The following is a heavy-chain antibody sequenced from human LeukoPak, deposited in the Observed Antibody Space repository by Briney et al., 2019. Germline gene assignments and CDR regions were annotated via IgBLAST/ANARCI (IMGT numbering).Heavy chain of an antibody. D-gene: IGHD2-2*01. V-gene: IGHV3-30*02. Sequence: GGSLRLSRAASGFTFSSYGMHWVRQAPGKGLEWVAFIRYDGSNKYYADSVKGRFTISRDNSKNTLYLQMNSLRAEDTAVYYCEKDTGKSIVPAAMGIDYWGQGTLVTVSS. CDR1: GFTFSSYG. CDR3: EKDTGKSIVPAAMGIDY. CDR2: IRYDGSNK. J-gene: IGHJ4*02.